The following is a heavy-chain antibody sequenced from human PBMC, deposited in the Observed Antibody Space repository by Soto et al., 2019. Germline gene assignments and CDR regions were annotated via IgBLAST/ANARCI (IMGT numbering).Heavy chain of an antibody. CDR2: ISWDGGST. CDR1: GFTFDDYT. J-gene: IGHJ3*02. V-gene: IGHV3-43*01. Sequence: GVLRLSCAASGFTFDDYTMHWVRQAPGKGLEWVSLISWDGGSTYYADSVKGRFTISRDNSKNSLYLQMNSLRTEDTALYYCAKDGPMGAFDIWGQGTMVTVSS. CDR3: AKDGPMGAFDI.